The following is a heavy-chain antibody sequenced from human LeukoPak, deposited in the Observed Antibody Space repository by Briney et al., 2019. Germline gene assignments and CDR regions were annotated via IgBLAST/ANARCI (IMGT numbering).Heavy chain of an antibody. D-gene: IGHD3-22*01. CDR2: ISGSGGST. CDR1: GFTFSSYG. V-gene: IGHV3-23*01. CDR3: AKAHYYDSSGYYDMTTFDY. Sequence: GGSLRLSCAASGFTFSSYGMSWVRQAPGKVLEWVSAISGSGGSTYYADSVKSRFTISRDNSKNTLYLQTNSLRAEDTAVYYCAKAHYYDSSGYYDMTTFDYWGQGTLVTVSS. J-gene: IGHJ4*02.